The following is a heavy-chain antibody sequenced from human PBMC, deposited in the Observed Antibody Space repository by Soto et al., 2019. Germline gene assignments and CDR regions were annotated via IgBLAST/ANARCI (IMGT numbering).Heavy chain of an antibody. Sequence: LGTRSLTRGVFGESFSWYPPSWERQPPGKGLEWIGKISHSGSTNYNPSLKSRVTISVDTSKKQFSLKLRSVTAADTAVYYCARGLGGRSDFWGQGTLVTVSS. CDR1: GESFSWYP. J-gene: IGHJ4*02. V-gene: IGHV4-34*01. CDR3: ARGLGGRSDF. CDR2: ISHSGST.